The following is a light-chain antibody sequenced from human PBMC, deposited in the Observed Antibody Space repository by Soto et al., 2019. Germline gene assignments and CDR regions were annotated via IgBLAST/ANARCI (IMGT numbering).Light chain of an antibody. CDR1: SSDVGAYNY. CDR3: SSYTTGSTLYV. CDR2: EVN. Sequence: QSALTQPPSASGSPGQSVTIFFTGTSSDVGAYNYVSWYLQHPGKAPKLIIFEVNNRPSGVSNRFSGSKSGNTASLTISGVQAEDEADYYCSSYTTGSTLYVFGTGTKLTVL. J-gene: IGLJ1*01. V-gene: IGLV2-14*01.